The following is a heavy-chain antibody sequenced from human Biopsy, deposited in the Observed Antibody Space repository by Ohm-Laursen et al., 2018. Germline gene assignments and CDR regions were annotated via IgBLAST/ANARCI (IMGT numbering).Heavy chain of an antibody. D-gene: IGHD3-3*01. CDR2: SYKGGFT. Sequence: GTLSLTCSVSVASTISYNWTGSRNPPGKGREGMGKSYKGGFTNYNPPLKIRVTISKDTSKNQFSLQVNSVTAADTAVYYCARTPRDSFWSGSYKRGLWFDPWGQGTLVIVSS. CDR1: VASTISYN. CDR3: ARTPRDSFWSGSYKRGLWFDP. J-gene: IGHJ5*02. V-gene: IGHV4-59*13.